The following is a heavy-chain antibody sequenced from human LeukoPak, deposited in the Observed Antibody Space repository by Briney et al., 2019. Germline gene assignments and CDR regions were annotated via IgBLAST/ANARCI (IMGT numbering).Heavy chain of an antibody. Sequence: PGRSLRLSCAASGFTFSSYSMHWVRQAPGKGLEWVANIKQDGSERNYVDSVKGRFTISRDNAKNSLYLQMNSLRAEDTAVYYCARDGGWYRDYWGQGTLVTVSS. V-gene: IGHV3-7*01. CDR1: GFTFSSYS. D-gene: IGHD6-19*01. J-gene: IGHJ4*02. CDR3: ARDGGWYRDY. CDR2: IKQDGSER.